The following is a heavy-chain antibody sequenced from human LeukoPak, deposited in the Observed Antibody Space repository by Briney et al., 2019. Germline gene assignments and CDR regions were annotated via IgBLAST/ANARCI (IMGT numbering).Heavy chain of an antibody. CDR3: ARYIAALDY. D-gene: IGHD6-13*01. CDR1: GGSISSYY. J-gene: IGHJ4*02. CDR2: IYYSGST. Sequence: SETLSLTCTVSGGSISSYYWSWIRQPPGKGLEWIGYIYYSGSTNYNPSLKSRVTISVDTSKNQFSLKLSSVTAADTAVYYCARYIAALDYWGQGTRVTVSS. V-gene: IGHV4-59*01.